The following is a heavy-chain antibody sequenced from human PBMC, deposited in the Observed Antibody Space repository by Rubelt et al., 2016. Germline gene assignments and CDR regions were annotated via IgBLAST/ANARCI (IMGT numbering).Heavy chain of an antibody. V-gene: IGHV3-21*04. CDR3: ARDWGLLRLQSKGFDP. J-gene: IGHJ5*02. CDR2: ISSSSSYI. Sequence: APGKGLEWVSSISSSSSYIYYADSVKGRFTISRDNAKNSLYLQMNSLRAEDTAVYYCARDWGLLRLQSKGFDPWGQGTLVTVSS. D-gene: IGHD7-27*01.